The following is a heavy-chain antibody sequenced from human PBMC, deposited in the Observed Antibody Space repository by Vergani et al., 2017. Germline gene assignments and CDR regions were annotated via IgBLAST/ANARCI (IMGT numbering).Heavy chain of an antibody. Sequence: EVQLVESGGGLVKPGGSLRLSCAASGFTFSSYSMNWVRKAPGKGLEWVSSISSSSSYIYYADSVNGRFTISRDNAKNSLYLQMNSLRAEDTAVYYCARGSSGSYSLGYFDYWGQGTLVTVSS. J-gene: IGHJ4*02. D-gene: IGHD1-26*01. CDR2: ISSSSSYI. V-gene: IGHV3-21*01. CDR1: GFTFSSYS. CDR3: ARGSSGSYSLGYFDY.